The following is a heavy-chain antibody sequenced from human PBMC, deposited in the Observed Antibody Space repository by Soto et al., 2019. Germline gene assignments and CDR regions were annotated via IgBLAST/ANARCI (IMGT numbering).Heavy chain of an antibody. Sequence: GGSLRLSCAASGFTFSSYSMNWVRQAPGKGLEWVSYISSSSSTIYYADSVKGRFTISRDNAKNSLYLQMNSLRAEDTAVYYCARDQRFPPGLGMDVWGKGTTVTVSS. CDR3: ARDQRFPPGLGMDV. CDR1: GFTFSSYS. J-gene: IGHJ6*03. V-gene: IGHV3-48*01. CDR2: ISSSSSTI. D-gene: IGHD3-16*01.